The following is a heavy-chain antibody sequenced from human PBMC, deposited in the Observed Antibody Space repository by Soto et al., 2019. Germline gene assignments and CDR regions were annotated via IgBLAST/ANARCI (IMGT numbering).Heavy chain of an antibody. J-gene: IGHJ5*02. CDR3: ARGVGSGSYYTQYNWFDP. CDR2: ISAYNGNT. D-gene: IGHD3-10*01. Sequence: ASLKVACQASGYTYTSYGISWVRQAPGEGLEWMGWISAYNGNTKYAQKLQGRVTMTTDTSTSTAYMELRSLRSDDTAVYYCARGVGSGSYYTQYNWFDPWGQGNLVTVSS. CDR1: GYTYTSYG. V-gene: IGHV1-18*01.